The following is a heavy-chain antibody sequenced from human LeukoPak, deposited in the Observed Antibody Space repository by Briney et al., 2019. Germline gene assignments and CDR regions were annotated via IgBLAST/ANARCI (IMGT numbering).Heavy chain of an antibody. CDR3: ARSRVYVGNPFDY. D-gene: IGHD2-8*01. CDR1: GGSFSGYY. CDR2: INHSGST. V-gene: IGHV4-34*01. Sequence: SETLSLTCAVYGGSFSGYYWSWIRQPPGKGLEWIGEINHSGSTHYNPSLKSRVTISGDTSKNQFSLKLSSVTAADTAIYYCARSRVYVGNPFDYWGQGTLVAVSS. J-gene: IGHJ4*02.